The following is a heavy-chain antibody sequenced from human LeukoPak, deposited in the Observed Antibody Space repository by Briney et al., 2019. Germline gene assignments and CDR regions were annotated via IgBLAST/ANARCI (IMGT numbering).Heavy chain of an antibody. J-gene: IGHJ3*02. CDR1: GFTFSSYA. D-gene: IGHD1-7*01. Sequence: HTGGSLRLSCAASGFTFSSYAMSWVRQAPGKGREWVSAISGSGGSTYYADSVKGRFTISRDNSKDTLYLQMNSLRAEDTAVYYCAKDRVWNYKWNAFDIWGQGTMVTVSS. CDR3: AKDRVWNYKWNAFDI. V-gene: IGHV3-23*01. CDR2: ISGSGGST.